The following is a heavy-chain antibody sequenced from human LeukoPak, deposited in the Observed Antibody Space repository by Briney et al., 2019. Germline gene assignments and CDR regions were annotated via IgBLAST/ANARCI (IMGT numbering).Heavy chain of an antibody. CDR1: GVSITSNY. V-gene: IGHV4-59*01. CDR2: VYYSGIT. J-gene: IGHJ4*02. D-gene: IGHD4/OR15-4a*01. CDR3: ARYPMGASYFDY. Sequence: PSETLSLTCTVSGVSITSNYWSWIRQSPGKGLEWIANVYYSGITNYNPPLKRRVTISVDTSNNQCSLKLSSMTAADTAIYYCARYPMGASYFDYWGQGSLVTVSS.